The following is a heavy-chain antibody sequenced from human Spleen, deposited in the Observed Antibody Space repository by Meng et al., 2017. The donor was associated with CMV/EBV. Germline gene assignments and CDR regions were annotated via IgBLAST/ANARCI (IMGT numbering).Heavy chain of an antibody. CDR2: IKQDGGEE. D-gene: IGHD5-18*01. Sequence: GGSLRLSCAASGFTFSRYWMSWVRQAPGKGLEWVANIKQDGGEEYYVDSVKGRFTISRDNAKNSLYLQMNSLRAEDTAIYYCARTRGHSSVYYGMDVWGQGTTVTVSS. V-gene: IGHV3-7*01. J-gene: IGHJ6*02. CDR3: ARTRGHSSVYYGMDV. CDR1: GFTFSRYW.